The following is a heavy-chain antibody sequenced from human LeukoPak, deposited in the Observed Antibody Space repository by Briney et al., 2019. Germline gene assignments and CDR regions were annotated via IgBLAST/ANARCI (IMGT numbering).Heavy chain of an antibody. CDR1: GFTFSSYA. J-gene: IGHJ6*02. CDR3: ARASDYYYYGMDV. V-gene: IGHV3-66*01. Sequence: PGGSLRLSCAASGFTFSSYAMSWVRQAPGKGLEWVSVIYSGGSTYYADSVKGRFTISRDNSKNTLYLQMNSLRAEDTAVYYCARASDYYYYGMDVWGQGTMVTVSS. CDR2: IYSGGST.